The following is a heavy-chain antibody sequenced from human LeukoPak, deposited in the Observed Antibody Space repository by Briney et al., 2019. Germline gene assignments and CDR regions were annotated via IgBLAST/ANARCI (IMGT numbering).Heavy chain of an antibody. CDR1: GYTFTDYF. V-gene: IGHV1-69*13. CDR3: ARVGYCSGGSCPRRNYYYYYMDV. CDR2: IIPILGTA. Sequence: GASVKVSCKASGYTFTDYFIHWVRQAPGQGLEWMGGIIPILGTANYAQKFQGRVTITADESTSTAYMELSSLRSEDTAVYYCARVGYCSGGSCPRRNYYYYYMDVWGKGTTVTISS. J-gene: IGHJ6*03. D-gene: IGHD2-15*01.